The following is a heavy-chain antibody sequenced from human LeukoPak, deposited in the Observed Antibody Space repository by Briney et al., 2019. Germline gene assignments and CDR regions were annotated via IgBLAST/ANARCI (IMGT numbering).Heavy chain of an antibody. J-gene: IGHJ5*02. V-gene: IGHV3-23*01. CDR3: AKDQGSGGGNWFDP. Sequence: TGGSLRLSCAASGFTFSSYAMSWVRQAPGKGLEWVSAISGSGGSTYYADSVKGRFTISRDNSKNTLYLQMNSLRAEDTAVYYCAKDQGSGGGNWFDPWGQGTLVTVSS. CDR2: ISGSGGST. CDR1: GFTFSSYA. D-gene: IGHD3-10*01.